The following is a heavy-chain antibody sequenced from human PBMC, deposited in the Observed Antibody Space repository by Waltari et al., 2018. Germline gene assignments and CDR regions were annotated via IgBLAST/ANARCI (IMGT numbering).Heavy chain of an antibody. D-gene: IGHD3-16*01. V-gene: IGHV4-34*01. Sequence: QVQLQQGGAGLLKPSETLSLTCAVYGGAFSGYYWSWIRQPPGKGLEWIGEINHSGSTNYNPSLKSRVTISVDTSKNQFSLKLSSVTAADTAVYYCARQSFGAVADYWGQGTLVTVSS. CDR2: INHSGST. CDR1: GGAFSGYY. CDR3: ARQSFGAVADY. J-gene: IGHJ4*02.